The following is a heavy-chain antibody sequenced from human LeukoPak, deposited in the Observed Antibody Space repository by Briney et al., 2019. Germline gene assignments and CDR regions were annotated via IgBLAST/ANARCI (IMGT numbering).Heavy chain of an antibody. Sequence: GGSLTLSCAASGITFSSHAMSWVRQAPGKGLEWVSLIYGSGGHTYYRDSVKGRFTTSRDNNTNSLYLQMNSLRPEDTAVYYCAKGGAATMRDGYNYYYYYMEVWGRGTTVTVYS. CDR1: GITFSSHA. V-gene: IGHV3-23*01. CDR2: IYGSGGHT. J-gene: IGHJ6*03. CDR3: AKGGAATMRDGYNYYYYYMEV. D-gene: IGHD5-24*01.